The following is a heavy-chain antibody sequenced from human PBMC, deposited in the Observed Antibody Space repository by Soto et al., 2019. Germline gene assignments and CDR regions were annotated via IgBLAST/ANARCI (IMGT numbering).Heavy chain of an antibody. J-gene: IGHJ4*02. CDR2: ISYDGSNK. CDR1: GFTFSSYG. CDR3: AKELDCGGGSCCSVWEY. D-gene: IGHD2-15*01. Sequence: QVQLVESGGGVVQPGRSLRLSCAASGFTFSSYGMHWVRQAPGKGLEWVAVISYDGSNKYYADSVKGRFTLSRDNSKNRHKMKLNIHRDEGTAEDYGAKELDCGGGSCCSVWEYWGQGTLVTVSS. V-gene: IGHV3-30*18.